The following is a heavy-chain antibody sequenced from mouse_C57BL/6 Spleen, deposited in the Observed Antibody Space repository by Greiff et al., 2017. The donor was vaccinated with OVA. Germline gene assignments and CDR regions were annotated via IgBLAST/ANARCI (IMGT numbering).Heavy chain of an antibody. CDR2: INPNNGGT. J-gene: IGHJ4*01. V-gene: IGHV1-22*01. D-gene: IGHD2-5*01. CDR3: ASTYYSNSYAMDY. CDR1: GYTFTDYN. Sequence: SGPELVKPGASVKMSCKASGYTFTDYNMHWVKQSHGKSLEWIGYINPNNGGTSYNQKFKGKATLTVNKSSSTAYMELRSLTSEDSAVYYCASTYYSNSYAMDYWGQGTSVTVSS.